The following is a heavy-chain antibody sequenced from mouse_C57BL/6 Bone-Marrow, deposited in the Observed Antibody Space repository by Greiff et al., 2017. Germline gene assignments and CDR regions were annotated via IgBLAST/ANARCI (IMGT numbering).Heavy chain of an antibody. CDR3: ARRPLYYDYDGWYFDV. CDR2: IHPYSGST. J-gene: IGHJ1*03. V-gene: IGHV1-64*01. D-gene: IGHD2-4*01. Sequence: VQLQQPGAELVKPGASVTLSCKASGYTFTSYWMHWVKQRPGQGLEWIGMIHPYSGSTNYNEKFKSKATLTVDKSSSTAYMQLSSLTSEDSAVYYCARRPLYYDYDGWYFDVWGTGTTVTVSS. CDR1: GYTFTSYW.